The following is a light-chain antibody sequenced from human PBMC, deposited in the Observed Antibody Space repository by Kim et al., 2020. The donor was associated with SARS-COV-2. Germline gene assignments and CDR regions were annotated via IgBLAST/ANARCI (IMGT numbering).Light chain of an antibody. CDR2: DAS. CDR1: QTISTW. V-gene: IGKV1-5*01. J-gene: IGKJ3*01. Sequence: GDKVTITCRASQTISTWLAVYQQKPGKPPNALISDASSLESGVPSRFSGSGSGTEFTLTISSLQPDDFATYYCQEYNSDFTFGPGTKVDIK. CDR3: QEYNSDFT.